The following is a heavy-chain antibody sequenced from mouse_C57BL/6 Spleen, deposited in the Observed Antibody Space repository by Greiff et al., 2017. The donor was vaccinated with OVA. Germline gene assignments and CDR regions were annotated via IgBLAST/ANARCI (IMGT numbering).Heavy chain of an antibody. CDR1: GYAFTNYL. CDR2: INPGSGGT. CDR3: VYGSSLDY. J-gene: IGHJ2*01. V-gene: IGHV1-54*01. D-gene: IGHD1-1*01. Sequence: QVQLQQSGAELVRPGTSVKVSCKASGYAFTNYLIEWVKQRPGQGLAWIGVINPGSGGTNYNEKFKGKATLTADKSSSTTYMQLSSLTSEDSAVYFCVYGSSLDYWGQGTTLTVSS.